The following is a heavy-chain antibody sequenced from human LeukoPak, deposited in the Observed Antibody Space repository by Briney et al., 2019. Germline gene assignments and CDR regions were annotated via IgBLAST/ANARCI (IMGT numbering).Heavy chain of an antibody. CDR2: ISAYNGNT. Sequence: GASVKVSCKASGYTFTSYGISWVRQAPGQGLEWMGWISAYNGNTNYAQKLQGRVTMTADTSTSTAYMELRSLRSDDTAVYYCARVYSSSSPNYYYYYMDVWGKGTTVTVSS. CDR1: GYTFTSYG. D-gene: IGHD6-6*01. J-gene: IGHJ6*03. V-gene: IGHV1-18*01. CDR3: ARVYSSSSPNYYYYYMDV.